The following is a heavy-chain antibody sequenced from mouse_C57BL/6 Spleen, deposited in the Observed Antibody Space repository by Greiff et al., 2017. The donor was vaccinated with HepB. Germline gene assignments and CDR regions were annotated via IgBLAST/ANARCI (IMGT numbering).Heavy chain of an antibody. D-gene: IGHD2-9*01. Sequence: VKLMESGPGLVAPSQSLSITCTVSGFSLTSYGVDWVRQSPGKGLEWLGVIWGVGSTNYNSALKSRLSISKDNSKSQVFLKMNSLQTDDTAMYYCATFYGYDAGFAYWGQGTLVTVSA. CDR2: IWGVGST. CDR3: ATFYGYDAGFAY. CDR1: GFSLTSYG. J-gene: IGHJ3*01. V-gene: IGHV2-6*01.